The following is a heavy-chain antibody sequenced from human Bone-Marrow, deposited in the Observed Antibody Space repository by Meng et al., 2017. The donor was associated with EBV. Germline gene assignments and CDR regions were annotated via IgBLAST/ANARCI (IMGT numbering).Heavy chain of an antibody. CDR1: GDSFNSDNW. J-gene: IGHJ5*02. V-gene: IGHV4-4*02. Sequence: GRGLRRRGGPVVLPCDVDGDSFNSDNWWWGVRKPPGKGLEWIWEIYHSGSPTYNPSLKRRFTISVDKSKIQFSLKLSSVTAADTAVYYCARVAVQGVMWFDPWGQGTLVTVFS. CDR2: IYHSGSP. D-gene: IGHD3-10*01. CDR3: ARVAVQGVMWFDP.